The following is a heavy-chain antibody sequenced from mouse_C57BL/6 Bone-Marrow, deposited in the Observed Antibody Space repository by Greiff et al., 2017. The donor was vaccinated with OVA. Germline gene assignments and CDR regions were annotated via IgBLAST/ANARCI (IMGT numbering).Heavy chain of an antibody. Sequence: EVQRVESGGDLVKPGGSLKLSCAASGLTFSSYGMSWVRQTPDKRLEWVATISSGGSYTYYPDSVKGRFTISRDNAKNTLYLQMSSLKSEDTAMYDGASGDYYGSSWFAYWGQGTLVTVSA. CDR2: ISSGGSYT. CDR3: ASGDYYGSSWFAY. D-gene: IGHD1-1*01. CDR1: GLTFSSYG. V-gene: IGHV5-6*01. J-gene: IGHJ3*01.